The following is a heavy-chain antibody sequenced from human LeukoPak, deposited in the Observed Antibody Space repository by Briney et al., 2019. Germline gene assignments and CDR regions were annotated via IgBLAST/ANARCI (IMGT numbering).Heavy chain of an antibody. CDR3: AREIGDYVWGSYRPYFDY. D-gene: IGHD3-16*02. CDR1: GYSMSRGYF. Sequence: SETLSLTCTVSGYSMSRGYFWGWIRQPPGKGLEWIASIFHSGSTYYNPSLKSRVTISVDTSKNQFSLKLSSVTAADTAVYYCAREIGDYVWGSYRPYFDYWGQGTLVTVSS. V-gene: IGHV4-38-2*02. J-gene: IGHJ4*02. CDR2: IFHSGST.